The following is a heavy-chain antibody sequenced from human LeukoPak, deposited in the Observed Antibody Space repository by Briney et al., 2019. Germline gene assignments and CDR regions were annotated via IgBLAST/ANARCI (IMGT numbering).Heavy chain of an antibody. J-gene: IGHJ3*02. CDR2: IKQDGSEK. CDR3: ARLSYYCSSTSCYLNAFDI. D-gene: IGHD2-2*01. CDR1: GFTFSSYG. V-gene: IGHV3-7*01. Sequence: GGSLRLSCAASGFTFSSYGMNWVRQAPGKGLEWVANIKQDGSEKYYVDSVKGRFTISRDNAKNSLYLQMNSLRAEDTAVYYCARLSYYCSSTSCYLNAFDIWGQGTMVTVSS.